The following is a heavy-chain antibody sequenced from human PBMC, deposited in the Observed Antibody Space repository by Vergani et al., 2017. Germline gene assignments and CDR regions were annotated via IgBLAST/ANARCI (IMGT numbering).Heavy chain of an antibody. CDR3: ARVAYDRSPHDAFDI. J-gene: IGHJ3*02. CDR2: INAGNGNT. CDR1: GYTFTSYA. D-gene: IGHD3-22*01. V-gene: IGHV1-3*01. Sequence: QVQLVQSGAEVKKPGASVKVSCKASGYTFTSYAMHWVRQAPGQRLEWMGWINAGNGNTKYSQKFQGRVTITRDTSASTAYMELSSLGAEDTAVYYCARVAYDRSPHDAFDIWGQGTMVTVSS.